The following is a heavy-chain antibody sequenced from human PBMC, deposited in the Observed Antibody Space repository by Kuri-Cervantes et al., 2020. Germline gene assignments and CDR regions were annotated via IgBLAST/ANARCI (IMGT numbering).Heavy chain of an antibody. CDR3: ARDPLSHYYDSSGQSHSLGMDV. V-gene: IGHV1-46*01. CDR2: INPIDGGT. J-gene: IGHJ6*02. CDR1: GYTFTQFH. Sequence: ASVKVSCKASGYTFTQFHIHWVRQAPGQGLEWMGIINPIDGGTAYAQKFQARVTMTRDTSTSTVDMELTSLRSEDTAVYYCARDPLSHYYDSSGQSHSLGMDVWGQGTTVTVSS. D-gene: IGHD3-22*01.